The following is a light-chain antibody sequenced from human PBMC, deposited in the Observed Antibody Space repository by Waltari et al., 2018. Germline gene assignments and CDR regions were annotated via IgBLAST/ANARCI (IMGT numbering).Light chain of an antibody. J-gene: IGLJ2*01. Sequence: QSVLSQPASMSGAPGQRVTIPCTGCSSNIGAGHHFHWYQCLPGAAPRLLTYSNSHRPSGVPGRFSGSRSGSSASLVITGLQTEDEATYYCQSYVSTHVIFGGGTLLTVL. V-gene: IGLV1-40*01. CDR2: SNS. CDR1: SSNIGAGHH. CDR3: QSYVSTHVI.